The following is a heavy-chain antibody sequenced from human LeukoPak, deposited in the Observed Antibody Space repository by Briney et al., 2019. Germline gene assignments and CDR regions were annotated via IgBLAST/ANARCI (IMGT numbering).Heavy chain of an antibody. V-gene: IGHV3-74*01. CDR2: IDRGGSTT. Sequence: GGSLRLSCAASGFTLSSSWMHWVRQAPGRGLVWVSRIDRGGSTTTHADSVKGRFTISRDNAKNTLYLQMNSLRAEDTAVYYCARDLTGERDDWGQGTLVTVSS. CDR1: GFTLSSSW. D-gene: IGHD7-27*01. CDR3: ARDLTGERDD. J-gene: IGHJ4*02.